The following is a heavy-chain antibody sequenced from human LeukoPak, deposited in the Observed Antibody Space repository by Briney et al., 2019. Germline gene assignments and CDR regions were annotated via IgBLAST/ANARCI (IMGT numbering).Heavy chain of an antibody. J-gene: IGHJ4*02. CDR3: ARSRVDTAMAIDY. CDR2: INHSGST. CDR1: GGSFSGYY. Sequence: NPSETLSLTCAVYGGSFSGYYWSWIRQPPGKGLEWIGEINHSGSTNYNPSLKSRVTISVDTSKNQFSLKLSSVTAADTAVYYCARSRVDTAMAIDYWDQGTLVTVSS. D-gene: IGHD5-18*01. V-gene: IGHV4-34*01.